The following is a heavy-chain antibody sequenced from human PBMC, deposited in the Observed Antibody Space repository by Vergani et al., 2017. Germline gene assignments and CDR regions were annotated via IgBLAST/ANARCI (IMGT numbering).Heavy chain of an antibody. V-gene: IGHV4-34*01. J-gene: IGHJ4*02. CDR3: ARGPSVTRFDY. Sequence: VQLVESGGGLVKPGGSLRLSCAASGFTFSSYSMNWVRQAPGKGLEWIGEINHSGSTNYNPSLKSRVTISVDTSKNQFSLKLSSVTAADTAVYYCARGPSVTRFDYWGQGTLVTVSS. CDR1: GFTFSSYS. CDR2: INHSGST. D-gene: IGHD4-17*01.